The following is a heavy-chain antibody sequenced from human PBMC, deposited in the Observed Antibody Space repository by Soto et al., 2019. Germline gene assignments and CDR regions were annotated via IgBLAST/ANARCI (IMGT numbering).Heavy chain of an antibody. D-gene: IGHD1-1*01. CDR2: LYYTGTT. J-gene: IGHJ3*01. CDR3: AIVRPTNNWYSLDV. V-gene: IGHV4-39*01. Sequence: QLRLQESGPGLVRPSEPLSLTCTVSGGSISSGTSYWCWIRQSPGKGLEWIGSLYYTGTTDYNSSLKSRATISVDMSKNQFSLTLSAVTAADTAVYFCAIVRPTNNWYSLDVWGQGSLVTVS. CDR1: GGSISSGTSY.